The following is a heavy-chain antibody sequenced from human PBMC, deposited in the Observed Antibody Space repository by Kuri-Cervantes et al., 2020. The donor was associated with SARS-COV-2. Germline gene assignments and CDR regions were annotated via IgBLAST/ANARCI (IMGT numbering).Heavy chain of an antibody. CDR1: GYTFTTYG. J-gene: IGHJ6*02. V-gene: IGHV1-69*13. D-gene: IGHD6-6*01. CDR3: ARGPIAARIYGMDV. Sequence: SVKVSCKASGYTFTTYGISWVRQAPGQGLEWMGGIIPIFGTASYAQKFQGRVTITADESTSTAYMELSSLRSEDTAVYYCARGPIAARIYGMDVWGQGTTVTVSS. CDR2: IIPIFGTA.